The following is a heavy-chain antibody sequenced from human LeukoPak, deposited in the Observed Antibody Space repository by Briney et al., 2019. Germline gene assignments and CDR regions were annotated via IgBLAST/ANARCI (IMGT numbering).Heavy chain of an antibody. CDR3: ARGLGVAATRAGDYFDY. CDR2: IYHSGTT. Sequence: SQTLSLTCAVSGGSISSGGYSWSWLRQPPGKGLEWIGYIYHSGTTYYNTSLKSRVTISVDTSKNPFSLKLSSVTAADTAVYYCARGLGVAATRAGDYFDYWGQGNLVTVSS. CDR1: GGSISSGGYS. V-gene: IGHV4-30-2*01. J-gene: IGHJ4*02. D-gene: IGHD1-26*01.